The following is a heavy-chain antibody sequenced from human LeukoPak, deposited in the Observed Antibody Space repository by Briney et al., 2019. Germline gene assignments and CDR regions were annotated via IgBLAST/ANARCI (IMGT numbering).Heavy chain of an antibody. CDR3: ARARDIVVVPAAKVYNWFDP. Sequence: SVKVSCTASGGTFSSYAISWVRQAPGQGLEWMGGIIPIFGTANYAQKFQGRVTITADESTSTAYMELSSLRSEDTAVYYCARARDIVVVPAAKVYNWFDPWGQGTLVTVSS. D-gene: IGHD2-2*01. V-gene: IGHV1-69*13. CDR1: GGTFSSYA. CDR2: IIPIFGTA. J-gene: IGHJ5*02.